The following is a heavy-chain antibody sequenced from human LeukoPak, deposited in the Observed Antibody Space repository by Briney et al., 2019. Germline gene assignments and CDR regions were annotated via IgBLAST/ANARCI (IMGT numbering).Heavy chain of an antibody. D-gene: IGHD6-13*01. V-gene: IGHV3-23*01. Sequence: GGSLRLSCAASGFTFSSYSMNWVRQAPGKGLEWVSAISGSGGSTYYADSVKGRFTISRDNSKNTLYLQMNSLRAEDTAVYYCAKDLGQQLTTYFDYWGQGTLVTVSS. CDR1: GFTFSSYS. CDR2: ISGSGGST. CDR3: AKDLGQQLTTYFDY. J-gene: IGHJ4*02.